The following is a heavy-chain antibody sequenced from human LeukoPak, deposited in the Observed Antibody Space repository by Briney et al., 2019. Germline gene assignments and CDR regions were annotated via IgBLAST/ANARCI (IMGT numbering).Heavy chain of an antibody. CDR1: GGTFRSYA. V-gene: IGHV1-69*01. CDR2: IIPIFGTA. Sequence: SVKVSCKASGGTFRSYAIRWVRQAPGQGHEWMGGIIPIFGTANYAQKFQGRVTITADESTCTAYMELSSLRSEDTAVYYCARGAYSSSWYAGYFDYWGQGTLVTVSS. J-gene: IGHJ4*02. D-gene: IGHD6-13*01. CDR3: ARGAYSSSWYAGYFDY.